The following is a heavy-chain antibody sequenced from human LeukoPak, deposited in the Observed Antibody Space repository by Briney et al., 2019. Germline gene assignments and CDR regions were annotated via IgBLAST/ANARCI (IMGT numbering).Heavy chain of an antibody. Sequence: SAPRPFCFASSGGSIAGYIWNGIRAPPEQRLELIGHMYYSGSTNYNASLKGRVTISVDTSKNQFSLKLSSVTAADTAVYYCAAYYYDRSGYRTFDYWGQGTLVTVSS. J-gene: IGHJ4*02. CDR3: AAYYYDRSGYRTFDY. CDR2: MYYSGST. V-gene: IGHV4-59*03. CDR1: GGSIAGYI. D-gene: IGHD3-22*01.